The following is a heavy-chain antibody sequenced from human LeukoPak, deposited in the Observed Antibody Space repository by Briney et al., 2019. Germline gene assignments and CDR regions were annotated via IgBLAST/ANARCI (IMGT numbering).Heavy chain of an antibody. D-gene: IGHD3-16*02. CDR1: GASISNYY. CDR2: MLYSGST. Sequence: SETLSLTCTVSGASISNYYWSWIRQSPGKGLEWIGYMLYSGSTNQNPSLRSRVTISVDTSKDQVSLKLSSVTAADTAVYYCARSDIWGSYRFLDYWGQGALVTVSS. CDR3: ARSDIWGSYRFLDY. J-gene: IGHJ4*02. V-gene: IGHV4-59*08.